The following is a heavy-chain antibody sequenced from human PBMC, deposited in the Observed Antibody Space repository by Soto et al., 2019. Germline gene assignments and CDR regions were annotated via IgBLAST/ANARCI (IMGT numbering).Heavy chain of an antibody. CDR3: ARYDSSGYYHNDAFDI. D-gene: IGHD3-22*01. CDR1: GYTFTSYA. J-gene: IGHJ3*02. CDR2: INAGNGNT. Sequence: ASVKVSCKASGYTFTSYAMHWVRQAPGQRLEWMGWINAGNGNTKYSQKFQGRVTITRDTSASTAYMELSSLRSEDTAVYYCARYDSSGYYHNDAFDIWGQGTMVTVS. V-gene: IGHV1-3*01.